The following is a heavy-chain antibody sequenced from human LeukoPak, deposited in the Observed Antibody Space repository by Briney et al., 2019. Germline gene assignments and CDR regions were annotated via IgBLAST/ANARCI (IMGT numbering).Heavy chain of an antibody. J-gene: IGHJ6*02. D-gene: IGHD6-19*01. CDR1: GGSISSYY. V-gene: IGHV4-59*01. CDR3: ARAVASSPTRYYYYYYGMDV. CDR2: FYYSGST. Sequence: SETLSLTCTVSGGSISSYYWSWIRQPPGKGLEWIGYFYYSGSTDYNPSLKSRVTISVDTSKNQFSLKLSSVTAADTAVYYCARAVASSPTRYYYYYYGMDVWGQGTTVTVSS.